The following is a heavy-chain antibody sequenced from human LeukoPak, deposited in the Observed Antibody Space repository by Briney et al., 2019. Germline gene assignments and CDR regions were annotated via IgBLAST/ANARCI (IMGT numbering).Heavy chain of an antibody. D-gene: IGHD6-19*01. V-gene: IGHV3-49*04. CDR2: IRSKASGGTT. CDR1: GFTFGDYA. J-gene: IGHJ4*02. Sequence: PGGSLRLSCTASGFTFGDYAMSWVRQAPGKGLEWVGYIRSKASGGTTEYAASVKGRFTISRDDSKSIAYLQMNSLKTEGTAVYYCTRDPITNLYSSGWTDPYYFDYWGQGTLVTVFS. CDR3: TRDPITNLYSSGWTDPYYFDY.